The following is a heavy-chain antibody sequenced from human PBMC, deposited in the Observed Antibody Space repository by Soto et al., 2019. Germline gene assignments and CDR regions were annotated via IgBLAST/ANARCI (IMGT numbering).Heavy chain of an antibody. Sequence: EVQLVESGGGLVQPGGSLKLSCSASGFTFSTSWMSWVRQAPGKGLEWVANIKQDGSKEYYVDSVKGRFTVSRDNAKNSLYLQMNSLRVEDTAVYFCARGPRHSDAYWGLGTLVTVSS. J-gene: IGHJ4*02. V-gene: IGHV3-7*05. CDR2: IKQDGSKE. CDR3: ARGPRHSDAY. CDR1: GFTFSTSW. D-gene: IGHD5-18*01.